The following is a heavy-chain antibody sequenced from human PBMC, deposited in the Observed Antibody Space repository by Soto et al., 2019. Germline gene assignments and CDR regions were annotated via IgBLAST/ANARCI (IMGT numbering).Heavy chain of an antibody. D-gene: IGHD3-10*01. Sequence: EVQLVESGGGLVKPGGSLRLSCAASGFTFSNAWMSWVRQAPGKGLEWVGRIKSKTDGGTTDYAAPVKGRFTISRDDSKNTLYLQMNSLKTEDTAVYYCTTVTTYYYGSGSYYNVRWFAPWGQGTLVTVSS. V-gene: IGHV3-15*01. CDR3: TTVTTYYYGSGSYYNVRWFAP. CDR2: IKSKTDGGTT. J-gene: IGHJ5*02. CDR1: GFTFSNAW.